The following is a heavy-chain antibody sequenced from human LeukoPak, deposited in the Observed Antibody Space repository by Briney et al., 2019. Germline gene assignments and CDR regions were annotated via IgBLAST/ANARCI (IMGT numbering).Heavy chain of an antibody. CDR2: IYYSGST. J-gene: IGHJ4*02. CDR1: GGSISSSSYY. Sequence: PSETLSLTCTVSGGSISSSSYYWGWIRQPPGKGLEWIGSIYYSGSTYYNPSLKSRVTISVDTSKTADTAVYYCARVGRGSGSYVNYWGQGTLVTVSS. D-gene: IGHD3-10*01. CDR3: NY. V-gene: IGHV4-39*06.